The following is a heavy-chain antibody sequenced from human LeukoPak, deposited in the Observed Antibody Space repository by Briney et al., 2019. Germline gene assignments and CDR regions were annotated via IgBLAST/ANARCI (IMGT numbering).Heavy chain of an antibody. J-gene: IGHJ3*02. CDR2: IYYSGST. Sequence: SETLSLTCTVSGGSISSYYWSWIRQPPGKGLEWIGYIYYSGSTNYNPSLKSRVTISVDTSKNQFSLKLSSVTAADTAVYYCARGRKQQLHDGAFDIWGQGTMVTVSS. V-gene: IGHV4-59*01. CDR1: GGSISSYY. CDR3: ARGRKQQLHDGAFDI. D-gene: IGHD6-13*01.